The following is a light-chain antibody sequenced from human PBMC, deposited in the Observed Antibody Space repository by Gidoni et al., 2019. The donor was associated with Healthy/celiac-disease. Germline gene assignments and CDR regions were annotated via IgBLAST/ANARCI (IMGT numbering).Light chain of an antibody. V-gene: IGKV1-39*01. CDR3: QQSYTLFT. Sequence: DIQMTQSPSSLSASVGDRVTITCRASQSISSYLNWYQQKPGKAPKLLIYAASSLQSGVPSRFSGSGSGTDFTLTISSLQPEDFATYYCQQSYTLFTFGPGTKVDS. J-gene: IGKJ3*01. CDR2: AAS. CDR1: QSISSY.